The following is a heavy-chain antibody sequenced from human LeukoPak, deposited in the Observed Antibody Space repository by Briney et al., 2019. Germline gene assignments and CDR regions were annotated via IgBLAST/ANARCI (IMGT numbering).Heavy chain of an antibody. D-gene: IGHD6-13*01. J-gene: IGHJ4*02. CDR3: ARDTASIAAAGTLYFDY. V-gene: IGHV1-69*04. CDR2: IIPIFGIA. CDR1: GGTFSSYA. Sequence: ASVKVSCKASGGTFSSYAISWVRQAPGQGLEWMGRIIPIFGIANYAQKFQGRVTITADKSTSTAYMELSSLRSKDTAVYYCARDTASIAAAGTLYFDYWGQGTLVTVSS.